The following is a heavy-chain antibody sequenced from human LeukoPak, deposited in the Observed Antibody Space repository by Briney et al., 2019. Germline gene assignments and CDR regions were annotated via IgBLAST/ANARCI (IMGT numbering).Heavy chain of an antibody. CDR1: GYTFTRYG. CDR2: ISAYNGNT. CDR3: ARGSGWFGESERSFDP. D-gene: IGHD3-10*01. J-gene: IGHJ5*02. V-gene: IGHV1-18*04. Sequence: ASVKVSCKASGYTFTRYGISWVRQAPGQGLEWMGWISAYNGNTNYAQKLQGRVTMTTGTSTSTAYMELRSLRSDDTAVYYCARGSGWFGESERSFDPWGQGTLVTVSS.